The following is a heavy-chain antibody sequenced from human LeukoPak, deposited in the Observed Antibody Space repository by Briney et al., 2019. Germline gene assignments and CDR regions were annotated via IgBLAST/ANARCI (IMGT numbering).Heavy chain of an antibody. CDR2: IYYSGST. Sequence: KTSETLSLTCTVSGGSISSGDYYWSWIRQPPGKGLEWIGYIYYSGSTYYNPSLKSRVTISVDTSKNQFSLKLSSVTAADTAVYYCARAVGDYVVLYYFDYWGQGTLVTVSS. D-gene: IGHD4-17*01. V-gene: IGHV4-30-4*01. CDR3: ARAVGDYVVLYYFDY. J-gene: IGHJ4*02. CDR1: GGSISSGDYY.